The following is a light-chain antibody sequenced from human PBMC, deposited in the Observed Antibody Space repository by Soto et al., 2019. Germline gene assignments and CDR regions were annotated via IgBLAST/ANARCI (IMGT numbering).Light chain of an antibody. CDR1: QSVPSKY. Sequence: IWLTQFPGNLSLSPGERATPPCRASQSVPSKYLAWYQQNPGQAPRLLIYGASNRATGIPDKFSGSGSGTDFTLTISRLEPEDFAVYYCQQYGTSPRTFGQGTKVDI. CDR2: GAS. CDR3: QQYGTSPRT. V-gene: IGKV3-20*01. J-gene: IGKJ1*01.